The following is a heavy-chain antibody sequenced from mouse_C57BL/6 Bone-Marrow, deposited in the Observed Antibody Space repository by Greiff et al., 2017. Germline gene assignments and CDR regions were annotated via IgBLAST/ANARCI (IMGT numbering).Heavy chain of an antibody. Sequence: QVQLQQSGPGLVQPSQSLSITCTVSGFSLTSYGVHWVRQSPGKGLEWLGVIWSGGSTDYNAAFISRLSISKDNPKSQVFFKMNSLQADDTAIYYCARNSPGNRFAYWGQGTLVTVSA. CDR1: GFSLTSYG. D-gene: IGHD2-1*01. CDR3: ARNSPGNRFAY. J-gene: IGHJ3*01. CDR2: IWSGGST. V-gene: IGHV2-2*01.